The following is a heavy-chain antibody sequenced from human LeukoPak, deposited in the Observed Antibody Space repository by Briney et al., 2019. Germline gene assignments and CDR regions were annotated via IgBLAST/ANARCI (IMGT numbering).Heavy chain of an antibody. CDR1: GFTFSDYG. V-gene: IGHV3-23*01. J-gene: IGHJ6*03. Sequence: GGSLRLSCAASGFTFSDYGMSWVRQAPGKGLEWVSTISGRGGGTYSADSVKGRFTISRDNSKNTLYLQMNSLRAEDTAVYYCARLATIRAYYYYYMDVWGKGTTVTISS. CDR2: ISGRGGGT. D-gene: IGHD5-24*01. CDR3: ARLATIRAYYYYYMDV.